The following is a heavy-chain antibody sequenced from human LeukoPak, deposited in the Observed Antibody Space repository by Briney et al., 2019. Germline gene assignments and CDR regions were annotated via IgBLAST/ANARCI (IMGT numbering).Heavy chain of an antibody. D-gene: IGHD2-21*02. CDR2: IMVDGSEK. V-gene: IGHV3-7*01. CDR3: AREGYGGDSMGLDY. CDR1: GFTFSRYW. J-gene: IGHJ4*02. Sequence: QPGGSLKLSCAASGFTFSRYWMCWVRLAPGKGLEWVANIMVDGSEKHYVDSVKGRFTISRDNAENSLYLQMYSLRAEDTAVYYCAREGYGGDSMGLDYWGQGTLVTVSS.